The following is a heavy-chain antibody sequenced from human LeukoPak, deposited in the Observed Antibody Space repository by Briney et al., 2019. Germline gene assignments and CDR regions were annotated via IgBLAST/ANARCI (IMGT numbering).Heavy chain of an antibody. CDR3: ARVTTGTYYDY. Sequence: GASVKVSCKASGYTFTDYYIHWVRQAPGQGLEWMGWVNPKSGGTNYAQKFQGRVTMTRDTSISTAYMELSRLTSDDTAVHYCARVTTGTYYDYWGQGTLVTVSS. D-gene: IGHD3-22*01. J-gene: IGHJ4*02. CDR1: GYTFTDYY. V-gene: IGHV1-2*02. CDR2: VNPKSGGT.